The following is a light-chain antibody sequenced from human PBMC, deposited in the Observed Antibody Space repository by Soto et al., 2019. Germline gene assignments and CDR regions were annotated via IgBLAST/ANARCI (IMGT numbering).Light chain of an antibody. V-gene: IGKV3D-15*01. CDR2: DAS. Sequence: LVLTLRRGTLSSPPRERAPLSCRAIQTVRNNYLAWYQQKPGQAPRLLIYDASSRATGIPARFSGSGSGTEFNLTISSLQSEDFAVYFCQQYYDGWRLTFGGGTKVDTK. CDR3: QQYYDGWRLT. CDR1: QTVRNN. J-gene: IGKJ4*01.